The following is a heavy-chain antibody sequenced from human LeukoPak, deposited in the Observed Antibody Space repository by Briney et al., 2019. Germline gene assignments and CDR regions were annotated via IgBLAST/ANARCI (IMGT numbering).Heavy chain of an antibody. CDR3: AKDLNVAAAGYYFDY. Sequence: PGGSLRLSCAASGFTFSNYGMRWVRQAPGKGLEWVAVIANDGRDKRYADSVKGRFTMSRDNSKNTVYLQMNSLRAEDTAVYSCAKDLNVAAAGYYFDYWGQGTLVTVSS. D-gene: IGHD6-13*01. CDR2: IANDGRDK. J-gene: IGHJ4*02. V-gene: IGHV3-30*18. CDR1: GFTFSNYG.